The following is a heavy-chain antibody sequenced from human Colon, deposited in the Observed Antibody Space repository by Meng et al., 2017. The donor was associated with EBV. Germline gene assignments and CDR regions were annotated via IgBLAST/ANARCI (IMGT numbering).Heavy chain of an antibody. CDR2: IYHGGTT. Sequence: PPLSEADPGLVQPSQSLSLPCAVSGDSISSCDYSWSWIRQPPGQGLEWIGYIYHGGTTYNTSLKSRVTISVDNSKNQFSLRLTSVTAADTAVYYCARGPYCGGDCYWFDPWGQGTLVTVSS. V-gene: IGHV4-30-2*01. J-gene: IGHJ5*02. D-gene: IGHD2-21*02. CDR1: GDSISSCDYS. CDR3: ARGPYCGGDCYWFDP.